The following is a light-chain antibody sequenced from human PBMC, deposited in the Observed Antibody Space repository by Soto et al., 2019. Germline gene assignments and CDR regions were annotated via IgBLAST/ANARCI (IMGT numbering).Light chain of an antibody. CDR1: SSDVGGYNY. Sequence: QSALTQPPSASGSPGQSVTISCTGTSSDVGGYNYVSWYQQYPGKAPKLMIYEVSKRPSGVPDRFSGSKSGKTASLTVSGLQPEDEADYYCTSYAGSNIWVFGGGTKLTVL. J-gene: IGLJ3*02. V-gene: IGLV2-8*01. CDR3: TSYAGSNIWV. CDR2: EVS.